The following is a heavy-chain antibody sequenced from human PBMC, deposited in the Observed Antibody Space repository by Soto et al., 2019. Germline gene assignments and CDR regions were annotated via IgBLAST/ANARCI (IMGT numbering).Heavy chain of an antibody. CDR2: IIPIFGTA. CDR3: ARPGGVPHLYKTYYYYYGMDV. J-gene: IGHJ6*02. V-gene: IGHV1-69*13. Sequence: ASVKVSCKASGGTFSSYAISWVRQAPGQGLEWMGGIIPIFGTANYAQKFQGRVTITADESTSTAYMELSSLRSEDTAVYYCARPGGVPHLYKTYYYYYGMDVWGQGTTVTVSS. CDR1: GGTFSSYA. D-gene: IGHD3-3*01.